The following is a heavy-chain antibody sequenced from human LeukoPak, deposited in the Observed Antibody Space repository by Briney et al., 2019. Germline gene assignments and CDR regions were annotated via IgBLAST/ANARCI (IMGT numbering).Heavy chain of an antibody. J-gene: IGHJ5*02. CDR2: IIPIFGTA. Sequence: ASVKVSCKASGGTFSSYAISWVRQAPGQGLEWMGGIIPIFGTANYAQKFQGRVTITGNTSISTAYMELSSLRSEDTAVYYCARQPPVNNWFDPWGQGTLVTVSS. D-gene: IGHD3-22*01. V-gene: IGHV1-69*06. CDR1: GGTFSSYA. CDR3: ARQPPVNNWFDP.